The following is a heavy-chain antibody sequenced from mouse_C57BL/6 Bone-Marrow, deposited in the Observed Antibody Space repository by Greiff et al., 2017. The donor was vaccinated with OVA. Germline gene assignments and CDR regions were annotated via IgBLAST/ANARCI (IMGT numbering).Heavy chain of an antibody. V-gene: IGHV1-69*01. Sequence: VQLQQSGAELVMPGASVKLSCKASGYTFTSYWMHWVKQRPGQGLEWIGEIDPSDSSTNYNQKFKGKSTLTVDKSTSPAYMQLSSLTSEDSAVYYCARSEYYGSSYGYWGRGTALTVSS. CDR2: IDPSDSST. D-gene: IGHD1-1*01. J-gene: IGHJ2*01. CDR1: GYTFTSYW. CDR3: ARSEYYGSSYGY.